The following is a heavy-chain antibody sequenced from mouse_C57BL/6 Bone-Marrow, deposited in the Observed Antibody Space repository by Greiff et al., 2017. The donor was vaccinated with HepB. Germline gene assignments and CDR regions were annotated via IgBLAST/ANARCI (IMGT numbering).Heavy chain of an antibody. J-gene: IGHJ2*01. CDR1: GYSITSGYY. CDR3: ARRQLRLRDYFDY. V-gene: IGHV3-6*01. CDR2: ISYDGSN. Sequence: EVQLQESGPGLVKPSQSLSLTCSVTGYSITSGYYWNWIRQFPGNKLEWMGYISYDGSNNYNPSLKNRISITRDTSKNQFFLKLNSVTTEDTATYYCARRQLRLRDYFDYWGQGTTLTVSS. D-gene: IGHD3-2*02.